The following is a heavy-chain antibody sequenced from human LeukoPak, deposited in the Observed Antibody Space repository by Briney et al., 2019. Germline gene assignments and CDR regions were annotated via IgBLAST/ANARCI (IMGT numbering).Heavy chain of an antibody. Sequence: TQSRTCTVSGGSISSGGCYWSWIRQHPGKGLEWIGYIYYSGSTYYNPSLKSRVTISVDTSKNQFSLKLSSVTAADTAVYYCARDRYCSGGSCYGEMAFDNWGQGTMVTVSS. V-gene: IGHV4-31*03. D-gene: IGHD2-15*01. CDR3: ARDRYCSGGSCYGEMAFDN. CDR1: GGSISSGGCY. J-gene: IGHJ3*02. CDR2: IYYSGST.